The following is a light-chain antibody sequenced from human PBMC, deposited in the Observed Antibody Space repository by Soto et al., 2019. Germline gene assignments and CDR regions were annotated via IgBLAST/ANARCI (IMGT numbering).Light chain of an antibody. Sequence: EIVLTQSPATLSLSPGERATLSCRASQSVNRYFAWYQQKPGQAPRLLIYDASNRAAGIPARVSGSGSGTDFTITISSLAPEDFAVYYCQQRSDWPITFGQVTRLEIK. CDR1: QSVNRY. J-gene: IGKJ5*01. CDR3: QQRSDWPIT. V-gene: IGKV3-11*01. CDR2: DAS.